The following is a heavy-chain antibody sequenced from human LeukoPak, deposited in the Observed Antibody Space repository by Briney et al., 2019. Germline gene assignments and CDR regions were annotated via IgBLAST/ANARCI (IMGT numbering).Heavy chain of an antibody. Sequence: PGGSLRLSCAASGFTFSSYGMHWVRQAPGKGLEWVAVISYDGSNKYYADSVKGRFTISRDNSKNTLYLQMNSLRAEDTAVYYCAKDAGQETLIAFDIWGQGTMVPSLQ. CDR3: AKDAGQETLIAFDI. V-gene: IGHV3-30*18. CDR2: ISYDGSNK. J-gene: IGHJ3*02. CDR1: GFTFSSYG.